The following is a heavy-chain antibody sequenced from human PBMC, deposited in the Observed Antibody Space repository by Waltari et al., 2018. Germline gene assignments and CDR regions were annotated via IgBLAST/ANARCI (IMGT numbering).Heavy chain of an antibody. J-gene: IGHJ4*02. CDR1: GYTFTPYH. CDR2: INSNSGDR. D-gene: IGHD3-10*01. Sequence: QVQLVQSGAEVKKPGASVKVSCQPSGYTFTPYHMQWVRQAPGQGLEWMGWINSNSGDRGYAQKFLGRVTMTRDTSVSTIYMELSGLKSDDTAVYYCAREGLTGRGFDYWGQGTLVTVSS. CDR3: AREGLTGRGFDY. V-gene: IGHV1-2*02.